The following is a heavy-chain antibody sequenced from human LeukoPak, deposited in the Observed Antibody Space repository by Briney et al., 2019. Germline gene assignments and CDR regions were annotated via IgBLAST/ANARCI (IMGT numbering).Heavy chain of an antibody. V-gene: IGHV4-61*02. CDR1: GGSISSGSYY. J-gene: IGHJ4*02. Sequence: SETLSLTCTVSGGSISSGSYYWSWIRQPAGKGLEWIGRIYTSGSTNYNPSLKSRVTISVDTSKNQFSLKLSSVTAADTAVYYCARRAFYQKADYWGQGTLVTVSS. D-gene: IGHD2-2*01. CDR2: IYTSGST. CDR3: ARRAFYQKADY.